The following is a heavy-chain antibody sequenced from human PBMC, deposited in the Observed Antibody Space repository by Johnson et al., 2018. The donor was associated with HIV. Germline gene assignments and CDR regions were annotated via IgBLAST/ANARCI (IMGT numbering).Heavy chain of an antibody. D-gene: IGHD4-17*01. CDR3: AKDTSPSTVTGAFDS. Sequence: VQLVESGGGLVQPGRSLRLSCVASGFTFDDYAMHWVRQAPGKGLEWVSGISWNRGSIGYVDSVKGRFTISRDNAKNSLYLQMNSLRAEDTALYYCAKDTSPSTVTGAFDSWGQGTMVTVSS. CDR2: ISWNRGSI. J-gene: IGHJ3*02. CDR1: GFTFDDYA. V-gene: IGHV3-9*01.